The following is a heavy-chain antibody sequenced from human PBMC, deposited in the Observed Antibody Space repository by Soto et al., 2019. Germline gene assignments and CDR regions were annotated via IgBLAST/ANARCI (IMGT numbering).Heavy chain of an antibody. CDR1: GFAFSGSA. Sequence: GGSLRLSCAASGFAFSGSAMYWVRQASGKGPEWVGRIRSKGHNYATEYAASVKGRFTISRDDSKNTAYLQMNSLQIEDTAVYYCTRDLFSYDYSGILWFDPWGQGTLVTVSS. J-gene: IGHJ5*02. V-gene: IGHV3-73*01. D-gene: IGHD3-16*01. CDR3: TRDLFSYDYSGILWFDP. CDR2: IRSKGHNYAT.